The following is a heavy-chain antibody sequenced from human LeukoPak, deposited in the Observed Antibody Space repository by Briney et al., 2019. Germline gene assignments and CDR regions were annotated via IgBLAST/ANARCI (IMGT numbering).Heavy chain of an antibody. J-gene: IGHJ3*02. D-gene: IGHD6-19*01. V-gene: IGHV3-30-3*01. CDR3: ARDANIAVAGRGAFDI. CDR2: ISYDGSNK. CDR1: GFTFSSYA. Sequence: GGSLRLSCAASGFTFSSYAMHWVRQAPGKGLEWVAVISYDGSNKYYADSVKGRFTISRDNSKNTLYLQMNSLRAEDTAVYYCARDANIAVAGRGAFDIWGQGTMVTVSS.